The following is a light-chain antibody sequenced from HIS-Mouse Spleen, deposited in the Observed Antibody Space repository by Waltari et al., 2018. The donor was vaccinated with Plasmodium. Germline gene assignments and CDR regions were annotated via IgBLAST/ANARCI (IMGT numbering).Light chain of an antibody. CDR1: ALPKKY. Sequence: SYELTQPPSVSVSPGQTARITCSGDALPKKYAYWYQQKSGQAHLLVIYEDSKRPSGIPERFSGSISGTMATLTISGAQVEDEADYYCYSTDSSGNHRVFGGGTKLTVL. J-gene: IGLJ3*02. CDR3: YSTDSSGNHRV. V-gene: IGLV3-10*01. CDR2: EDS.